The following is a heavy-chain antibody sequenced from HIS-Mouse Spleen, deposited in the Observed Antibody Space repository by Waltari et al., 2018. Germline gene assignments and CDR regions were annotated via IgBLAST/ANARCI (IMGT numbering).Heavy chain of an antibody. CDR2: ISGSCGSQ. CDR3: AKENPNFDAFDI. CDR1: GFTFSSYA. Sequence: EVQLLESGGGLVQPGGSLRLSCAASGFTFSSYAMSWVRQAPGKGGGWVSDISGSCGSQYYADSVKGRFTISRDNSKNTLYLQMNSLRAEDTAVYYCAKENPNFDAFDIWGQGTMVTVSS. V-gene: IGHV3-23*01. J-gene: IGHJ3*02.